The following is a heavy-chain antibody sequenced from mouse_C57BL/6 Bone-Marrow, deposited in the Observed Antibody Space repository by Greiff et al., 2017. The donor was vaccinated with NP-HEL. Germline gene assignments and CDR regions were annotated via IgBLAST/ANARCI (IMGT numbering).Heavy chain of an antibody. CDR2: IDPSDSYT. V-gene: IGHV1-69*01. CDR1: GYTFTSYW. CDR3: AREACITTVVAYYFDY. Sequence: QVQLQQPGAELLMPGASVKLSCKASGYTFTSYWMHWVKQRPGQGLEWIGEIDPSDSYTNYNQKFKGKSTLTVDKSSSTAYMQLSSLTSEDSAVYYCAREACITTVVAYYFDYWGQGTTLTVSS. J-gene: IGHJ2*01. D-gene: IGHD1-1*01.